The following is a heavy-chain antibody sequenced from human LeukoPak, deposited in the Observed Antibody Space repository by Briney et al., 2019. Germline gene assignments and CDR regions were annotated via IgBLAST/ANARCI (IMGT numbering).Heavy chain of an antibody. CDR2: IYTSGST. CDR1: GNSISSGDYY. CDR3: ATYRQVLLPFES. Sequence: SETLSLTCTVSGNSISSGDYYWSWIRQPAGKGLEWIGRIYTSGSTTYNPSLKSRVTISGDTSENQFSLRLSSVTAADTAIYYCATYRQVLLPFESWGQGTLVTVSS. V-gene: IGHV4-61*02. D-gene: IGHD2-8*02. J-gene: IGHJ4*02.